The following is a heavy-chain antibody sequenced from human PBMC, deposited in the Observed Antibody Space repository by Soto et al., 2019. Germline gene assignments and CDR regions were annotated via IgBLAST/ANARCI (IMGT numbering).Heavy chain of an antibody. V-gene: IGHV4-34*02. D-gene: IGHD6-13*01. CDR2: ISHSGGT. CDR3: AIGRKGYSSTWYVD. Sequence: QVQLQQWGAGLLKPSETLSLTCAFSGGSFSDYYWVLIRQPPGKGLEWIGEISHSGGTNFNPSLKSRVTISIDTSKNHFSLKLNSVTAADTAVYYCAIGRKGYSSTWYVDWGQGTLVTVS. J-gene: IGHJ4*02. CDR1: GGSFSDYY.